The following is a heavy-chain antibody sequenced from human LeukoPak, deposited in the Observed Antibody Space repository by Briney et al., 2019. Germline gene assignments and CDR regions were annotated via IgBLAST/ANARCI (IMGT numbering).Heavy chain of an antibody. CDR1: GFTFTSSA. V-gene: IGHV1-58*01. CDR3: AASLGELSYIDY. Sequence: SVKVSCKASGFTFTSSAVQWVRPARGQRLEWIGWIVVGSGNTNYAQKFQERVTITRDMSTSTAYMELSSLRSEDTAVYYCAASLGELSYIDYWGQGTLVTVSS. D-gene: IGHD3-16*02. CDR2: IVVGSGNT. J-gene: IGHJ4*02.